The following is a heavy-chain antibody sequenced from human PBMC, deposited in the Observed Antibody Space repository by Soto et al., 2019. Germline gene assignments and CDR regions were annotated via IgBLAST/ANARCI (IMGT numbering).Heavy chain of an antibody. Sequence: QVQLVESGGGVVQPGRSLRLSCAASGFTFRTYAMHWVRQTPGKGLEWVAVISYDGSNKYYADSVKGRFTISRDNSENTLFLQINSLRPEDTAMYYCARTFLEALASIDSWGQGTLLTVSS. D-gene: IGHD3-16*01. CDR1: GFTFRTYA. J-gene: IGHJ4*02. V-gene: IGHV3-30-3*01. CDR3: ARTFLEALASIDS. CDR2: ISYDGSNK.